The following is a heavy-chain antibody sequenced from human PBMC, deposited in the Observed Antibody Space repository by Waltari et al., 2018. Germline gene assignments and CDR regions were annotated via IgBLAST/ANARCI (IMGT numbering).Heavy chain of an antibody. V-gene: IGHV3-21*01. D-gene: IGHD2-15*01. CDR1: GFTFSSYT. Sequence: EVQLVGSGGGLVKPGGSLRLSCAASGFTFSSYTMTWFRQAPGKGMGGGSASSSGSSYIYYADSVKGRFTISRDNAKNSLYLQMNSLRVEDTAVYYCAREWGVMVGTAGFYFDYWGQGALVTVSS. CDR2: SSSGSSYI. CDR3: AREWGVMVGTAGFYFDY. J-gene: IGHJ4*02.